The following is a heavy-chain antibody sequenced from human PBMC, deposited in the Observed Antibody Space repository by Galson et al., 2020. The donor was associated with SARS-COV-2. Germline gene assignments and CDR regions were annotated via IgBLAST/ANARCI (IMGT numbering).Heavy chain of an antibody. CDR3: ARRGTSKTSIDY. Sequence: SQTLSLTCTVSGGSIRSSNYHWGWIRQPPGKGLEWIGSFYYSASTNYNPSLKSRVTISVDTSKSQFSLKLRSVTAADTAVYYCARRGTSKTSIDYWGQGTLVTVSS. J-gene: IGHJ4*02. V-gene: IGHV4-39*01. CDR1: GGSIRSSNYH. CDR2: FYYSAST.